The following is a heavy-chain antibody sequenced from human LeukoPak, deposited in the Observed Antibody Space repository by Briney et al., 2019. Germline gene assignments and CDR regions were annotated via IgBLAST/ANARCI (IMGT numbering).Heavy chain of an antibody. J-gene: IGHJ4*02. CDR3: ARGDGDYEYYFDY. D-gene: IGHD4-17*01. CDR2: ISPNSGAT. CDR1: GYTFTGYH. V-gene: IGHV1-2*02. Sequence: ASVKVSCKASGYTFTGYHMHWVRQAPGQGLEWMGWISPNSGATNYAQKFQGRVTVTRDTSISTAYMELSRLRSDDTAVYYCARGDGDYEYYFDYWGQGTLVTVSS.